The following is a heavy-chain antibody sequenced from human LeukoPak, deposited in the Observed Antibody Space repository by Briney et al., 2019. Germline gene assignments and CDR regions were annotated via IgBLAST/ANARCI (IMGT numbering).Heavy chain of an antibody. CDR1: GGSISDCF. CDR3: ARGPYCGDDCYFDS. Sequence: SETLSLTCTVSGGSISDCFWSWIRQPAGKGLEWIGRIYSSGSTLYNPSLKSRVTMSVDTSKNQFSLRLTSVTAADTAVYYCARGPYCGDDCYFDSWGRGTLFTVSS. V-gene: IGHV4-4*07. CDR2: IYSSGST. D-gene: IGHD2-21*01. J-gene: IGHJ4*02.